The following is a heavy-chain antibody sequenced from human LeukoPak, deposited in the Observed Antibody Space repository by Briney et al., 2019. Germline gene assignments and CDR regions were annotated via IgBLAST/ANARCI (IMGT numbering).Heavy chain of an antibody. CDR3: AKGIYSSGWSYFDY. V-gene: IGHV3-23*01. CDR1: GFTFSNSA. D-gene: IGHD6-19*01. J-gene: IGHJ4*01. CDR2: LSGSGITT. Sequence: PGGSLRLSCAASGFTFSNSAMSWLRQAPGKGLEWVSTLSGSGITTYYADSVKGRFTISRDNSKNTLYLQMNSLRAEDTAVYYCAKGIYSSGWSYFDYWGHGTLVTVPS.